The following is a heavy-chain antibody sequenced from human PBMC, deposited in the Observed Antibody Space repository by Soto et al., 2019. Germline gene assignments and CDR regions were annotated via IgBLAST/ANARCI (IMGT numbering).Heavy chain of an antibody. CDR1: GFTVSSANY. J-gene: IGHJ4*02. V-gene: IGHV3-53*01. D-gene: IGHD5-12*01. CDR2: IYPGDTT. CDR3: HGYGY. Sequence: EVQLVESGGGLIQPGGSLRLSCVVSGFTVSSANYMSWVRQAPGKGLEWVSVIYPGDTTFYADSVKGRFTISRDNSKNILYLQMTSLRGEASAVYYCHGYGYSGQRTLVTVSS.